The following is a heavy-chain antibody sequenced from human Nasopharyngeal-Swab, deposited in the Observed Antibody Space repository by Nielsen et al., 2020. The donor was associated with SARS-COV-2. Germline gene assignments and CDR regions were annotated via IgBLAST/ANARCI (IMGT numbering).Heavy chain of an antibody. J-gene: IGHJ6*02. V-gene: IGHV1-18*01. CDR2: SSVYNGNT. Sequence: ASVKVSCKASGYTFTNYGISWVRQAPGEGLEWMGWSSVYNGNTNYGQRVQGRVTMTTDTSTNTAYMELRSLRSDDTAVYYCARVTWQLVGYYYYYGMDVWGQGTTVTSP. CDR1: GYTFTNYG. CDR3: ARVTWQLVGYYYYYGMDV. D-gene: IGHD1-26*01.